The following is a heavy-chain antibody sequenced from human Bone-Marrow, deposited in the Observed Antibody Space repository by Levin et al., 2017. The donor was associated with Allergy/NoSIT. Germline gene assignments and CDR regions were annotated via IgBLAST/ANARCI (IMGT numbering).Heavy chain of an antibody. Sequence: GESLKISCAASGFTFSRYSMHWVRQAPGKGLEWVSYITGSSDTRAYADSVLGRFTISRDNAKNSVFLQMSSLRDEDTAVYFCAREDNLNAKRSLDYWGQGTLVTVSS. CDR3: AREDNLNAKRSLDY. V-gene: IGHV3-48*02. CDR2: ITGSSDTR. D-gene: IGHD3-9*01. CDR1: GFTFSRYS. J-gene: IGHJ4*02.